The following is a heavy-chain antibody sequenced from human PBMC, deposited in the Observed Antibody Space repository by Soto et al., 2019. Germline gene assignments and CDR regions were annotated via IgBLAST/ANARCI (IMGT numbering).Heavy chain of an antibody. Sequence: SETLSLTCTVSGGSISSYYWSWIRQPPGKGLEWIGYIYYSGSTNYNPSLKSRVTISVDTSKNQFSLKLSSVTAADTAVYYCARDTGSRWQGNWFDPWGQGTLVTVST. D-gene: IGHD6-19*01. CDR3: ARDTGSRWQGNWFDP. CDR2: IYYSGST. J-gene: IGHJ5*02. V-gene: IGHV4-59*01. CDR1: GGSISSYY.